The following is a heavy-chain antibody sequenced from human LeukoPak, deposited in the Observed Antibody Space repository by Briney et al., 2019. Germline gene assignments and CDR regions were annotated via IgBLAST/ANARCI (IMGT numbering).Heavy chain of an antibody. V-gene: IGHV3-23*01. J-gene: IGHJ4*02. CDR2: ISGSGGST. CDR1: GFTFSSYA. Sequence: PGGSLRLSCAASGFTFSSYAMSWVRQAPGKGLEWVSAISGSGGSTYYADFVKGRFTISRDNSKNTLYLQMNSLRAEDTAVYYCAKKGIAAAGYNPRGYYFDYWGQGTLVTVSS. D-gene: IGHD6-13*01. CDR3: AKKGIAAAGYNPRGYYFDY.